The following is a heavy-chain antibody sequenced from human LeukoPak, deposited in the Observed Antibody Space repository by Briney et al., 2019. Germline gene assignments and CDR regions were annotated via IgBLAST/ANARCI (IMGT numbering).Heavy chain of an antibody. V-gene: IGHV4-4*07. J-gene: IGHJ4*02. CDR1: GDSMSGYS. CDR2: IYSSYFT. Sequence: SETLSLTCTVSGDSMSGYSWSWLREPAGKELEWIGRIYSSYFTEYNLSLDGRVTMSIDTSKNQFSLMLDSVTAADTAVYYCARVHIVTGTYFDSWGQGALVTVSS. D-gene: IGHD3-10*01. CDR3: ARVHIVTGTYFDS.